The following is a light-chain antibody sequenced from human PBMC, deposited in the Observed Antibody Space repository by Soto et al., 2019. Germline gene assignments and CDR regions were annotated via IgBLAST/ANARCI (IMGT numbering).Light chain of an antibody. V-gene: IGLV2-8*01. Sequence: VLTQPPSASGSPGQSVTISCTGTPSDVGASNYVSWYQQQPGKAPKLMISEVSKRPSGVPDRFAGSKSGNTASLTVSGLQAEDEADYYCSSSAGTKNMVFGAGTKVTVL. CDR1: PSDVGASNY. CDR2: EVS. CDR3: SSSAGTKNMV. J-gene: IGLJ1*01.